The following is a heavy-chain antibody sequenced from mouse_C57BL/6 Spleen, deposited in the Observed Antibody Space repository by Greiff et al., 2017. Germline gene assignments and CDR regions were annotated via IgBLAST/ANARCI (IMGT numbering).Heavy chain of an antibody. D-gene: IGHD1-1*01. Sequence: QVQLQQSGAELVKPGASVKISCKASGYAFSSYWMNWVKQRPGKGLEWIGQIYPGDGDTNYNGKFKGKATLTADKSSSTAYIQLSSLTSEDSAVYFCARQFYCYGSSLAWFAYWGQGALVTVSA. CDR2: IYPGDGDT. J-gene: IGHJ3*01. CDR1: GYAFSSYW. V-gene: IGHV1-80*01. CDR3: ARQFYCYGSSLAWFAY.